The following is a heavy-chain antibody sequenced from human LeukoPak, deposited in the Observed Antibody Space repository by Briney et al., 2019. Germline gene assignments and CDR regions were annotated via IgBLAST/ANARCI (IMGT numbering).Heavy chain of an antibody. CDR3: AKDGGLWVSAHWGDS. D-gene: IGHD7-27*01. CDR1: GFTFSSYT. CDR2: ITTSDGNT. Sequence: GGSLRLSCAASGFTFSSYTMSWVRQAPGKGLEWVSTITTSDGNTYYADSVKGRFTVSRDNSKKTLYMQMNSLRAEDTAVYYCAKDGGLWVSAHWGDSWGRGTLVAVSS. V-gene: IGHV3-23*01. J-gene: IGHJ4*02.